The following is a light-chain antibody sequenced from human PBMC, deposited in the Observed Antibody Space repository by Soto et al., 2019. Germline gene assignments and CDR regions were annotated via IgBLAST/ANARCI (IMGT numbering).Light chain of an antibody. V-gene: IGKV3-11*01. CDR1: QIFRGL. J-gene: IGKJ5*01. CDR3: QQRHMWPIT. CDR2: DAY. Sequence: VVTHSSVTLSLSPVERATLSFSSSQIFRGLLAWYQQKPGQAPRLLIYDAYSRATGIPPRFSGSGSGTDFTLTISSLEPEDSAVYYCQQRHMWPITFGQGTRLEI.